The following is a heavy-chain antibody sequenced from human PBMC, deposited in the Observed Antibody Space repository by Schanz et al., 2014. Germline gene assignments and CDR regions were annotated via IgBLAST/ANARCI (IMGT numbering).Heavy chain of an antibody. CDR3: VSQTGSPNY. D-gene: IGHD6-13*01. J-gene: IGHJ4*02. CDR1: TFTFSSDW. Sequence: EVQLVESGGGVVQPGRSLRLSCAASTFTFSSDWMSWVRQAPGKGLEWVANIKKDGSEKYYVDSVKGRFTISRDNAKRSLFLQMNSLRVEDTAVYFCVSQTGSPNYWGQGTLVTVSS. V-gene: IGHV3-7*01. CDR2: IKKDGSEK.